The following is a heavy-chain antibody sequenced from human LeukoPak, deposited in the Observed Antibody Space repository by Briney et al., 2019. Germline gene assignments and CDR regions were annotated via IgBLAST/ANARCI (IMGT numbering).Heavy chain of an antibody. D-gene: IGHD3-9*01. J-gene: IGHJ4*02. CDR3: ARLSKGRYFDYIFDH. CDR1: GGSVSSSTYC. CDR2: ICYTGST. Sequence: SETLSLTCTVSGGSVSSSTYCWGWIPPPQGKGLEWIGNICYTGSTYYNPSLKSRVNMSVDTSKNQFSLNMRSVTAADTAVYYCARLSKGRYFDYIFDHWGQGTLVTVSS. V-gene: IGHV4-39*01.